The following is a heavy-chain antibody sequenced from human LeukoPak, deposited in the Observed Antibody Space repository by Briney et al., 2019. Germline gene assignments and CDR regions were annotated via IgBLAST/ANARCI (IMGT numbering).Heavy chain of an antibody. J-gene: IGHJ6*02. CDR1: GFTFSSYA. CDR2: ISYDGSNK. Sequence: GGSLRLSCAASGFTFSSYAMHWVRQAPGKGLEWVAVISYDGSNKYYADSVKGRFTISRDNSKNTLYLQMNSLRAEDTAVYYCARDPTSSSWYSYYYGMDVWGQGTTATVSS. V-gene: IGHV3-30-3*01. D-gene: IGHD6-13*01. CDR3: ARDPTSSSWYSYYYGMDV.